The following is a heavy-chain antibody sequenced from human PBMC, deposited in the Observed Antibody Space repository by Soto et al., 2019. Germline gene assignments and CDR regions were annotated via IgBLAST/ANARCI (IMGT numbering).Heavy chain of an antibody. Sequence: EVQLLESGGGLVQPGGSLRLSCAASGFTFSSYAMSCVRQAPGKGLEWVSAISGSGGSTYYAASVKGRFAISRDNSKNALYLQMNSLTAEATAVYYCAKDAPTSPLYREYQRGEIWGQGTMVTVS. V-gene: IGHV3-23*01. J-gene: IGHJ3*02. CDR1: GFTFSSYA. CDR2: ISGSGGST. CDR3: AKDAPTSPLYREYQRGEI. D-gene: IGHD3-10*01.